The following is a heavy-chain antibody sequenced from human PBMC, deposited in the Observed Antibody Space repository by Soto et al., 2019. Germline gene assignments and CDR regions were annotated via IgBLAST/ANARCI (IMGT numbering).Heavy chain of an antibody. CDR2: IYYSGST. CDR1: GASVSSGRYY. CDR3: ARNYGDLQYYYYYYVMDV. Sequence: PSETLSLTCTVSGASVSSGRYYWIWLRHAPGKGLEWIGYIYYSGSTNYNPSLKSRVTISVDTSKNQFSLKLSSVTAADTAVYYCARNYGDLQYYYYYYVMDVWGQGTTVTVS. J-gene: IGHJ6*02. D-gene: IGHD4-17*01. V-gene: IGHV4-61*01.